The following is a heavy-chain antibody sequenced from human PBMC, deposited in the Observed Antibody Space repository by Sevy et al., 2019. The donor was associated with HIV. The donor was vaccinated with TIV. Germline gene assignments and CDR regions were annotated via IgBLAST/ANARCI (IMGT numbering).Heavy chain of an antibody. J-gene: IGHJ4*02. Sequence: GGSLRLSCAGSGFTFSRYWMSWVRQAPGKGLEWVANIKQDESEKHYVDSVKGRFTISRDNANNLLYLQMNSLRAEDTAVYYGASLDNSGYYYGGDYWGPGTLVTVSS. CDR3: ASLDNSGYYYGGDY. V-gene: IGHV3-7*01. CDR2: IKQDESEK. D-gene: IGHD3-22*01. CDR1: GFTFSRYW.